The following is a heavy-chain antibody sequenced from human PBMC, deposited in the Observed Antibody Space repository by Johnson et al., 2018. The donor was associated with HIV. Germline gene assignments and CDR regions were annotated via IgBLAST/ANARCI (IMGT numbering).Heavy chain of an antibody. V-gene: IGHV3-30*01. CDR1: GFTFTTYA. CDR3: ARKESAYCSGGSCGTDAFDI. Sequence: VQLVESGGGVVQPGRSLRLSCAASGFTFTTYAMHWVRKAPGKGLEWVAVVSYDGSNKYYADSVKGRFTISRDNSKNTQYLQMNSLRAEDTAVYYCARKESAYCSGGSCGTDAFDIWGQGTMVTVSS. CDR2: VSYDGSNK. D-gene: IGHD2-15*01. J-gene: IGHJ3*02.